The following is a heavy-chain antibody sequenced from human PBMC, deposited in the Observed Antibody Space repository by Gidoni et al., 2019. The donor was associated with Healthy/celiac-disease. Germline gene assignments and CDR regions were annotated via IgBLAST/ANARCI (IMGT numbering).Heavy chain of an antibody. CDR3: AREVGLVSGGCDC. CDR1: GFTFSSFE. CDR2: IRSSGRTI. V-gene: IGHV3-48*03. D-gene: IGHD3-3*01. Sequence: PLVESGGGLLQPGGSLRLSCAAYGFTFSSFEMNWGRQVPGKGLEWVSYIRSSGRTIDYADAVKGRVTISRDNAKNSLYLQMNSRRAEDKAVYYCAREVGLVSGGCDCWGQGNLVTVSS. J-gene: IGHJ4*02.